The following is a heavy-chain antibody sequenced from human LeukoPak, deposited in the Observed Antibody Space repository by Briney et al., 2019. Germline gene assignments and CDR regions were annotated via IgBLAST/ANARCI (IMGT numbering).Heavy chain of an antibody. V-gene: IGHV4-34*01. J-gene: IGHJ6*03. D-gene: IGHD6-19*01. Sequence: SETLSLTCAVYGGSFSGYYWSWIRQPPGKGLEWIGEINHSGSTNYNPSPKNRVTISVDTSKNQFSLKLSSVTAADTAVYYCARFRIAVADAYYYYYMDVWGKGTTVTVSS. CDR1: GGSFSGYY. CDR3: ARFRIAVADAYYYYYMDV. CDR2: INHSGST.